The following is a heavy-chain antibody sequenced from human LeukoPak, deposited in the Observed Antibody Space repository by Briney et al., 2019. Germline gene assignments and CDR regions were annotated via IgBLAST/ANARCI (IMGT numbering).Heavy chain of an antibody. V-gene: IGHV4-61*01. J-gene: IGHJ4*02. CDR3: ARAEYSSSWSLFDY. D-gene: IGHD6-13*01. CDR2: IYYSGST. CDR1: GGSFSSGSYY. Sequence: SETLSLTCTVSGGSFSSGSYYWSWIRQPPGKGLEWIGYIYYSGSTNYNPSLKSRVTISVDTSKNQFSLKLSSVTAADTAVYYCARAEYSSSWSLFDYWGQGTLVTVSS.